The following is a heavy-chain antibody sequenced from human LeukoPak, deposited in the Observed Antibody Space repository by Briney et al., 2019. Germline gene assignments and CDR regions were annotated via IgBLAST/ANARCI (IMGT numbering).Heavy chain of an antibody. CDR3: ARTPEDYYDSSGYPPGGFDP. CDR1: GFTFSSYW. V-gene: IGHV3-74*01. J-gene: IGHJ5*02. CDR2: INSDGSST. D-gene: IGHD3-22*01. Sequence: GGSLRLSCAASGFTFSSYWMHWVRQAPGKGLVWVSRINSDGSSTSYADSVKGRFTISRDNAKNTLYLQMNSLRAEVTAVYYCARTPEDYYDSSGYPPGGFDPWGQGTLVTVSS.